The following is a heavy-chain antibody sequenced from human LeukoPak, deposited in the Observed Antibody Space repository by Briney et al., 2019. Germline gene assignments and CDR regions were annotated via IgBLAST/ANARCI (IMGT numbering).Heavy chain of an antibody. CDR2: ISSSSSYI. Sequence: GESLRLSCAASGFTFSSYSMNWVRQAPGKGLEWVSSISSSSSYIYYADSVKGRFTISRDNAKNSLYLQMNSLRAEDTAVYYCARVWEGIGGYCSGGSCYSIDYWGQGTLVTVSS. V-gene: IGHV3-21*01. J-gene: IGHJ4*02. D-gene: IGHD2-15*01. CDR1: GFTFSSYS. CDR3: ARVWEGIGGYCSGGSCYSIDY.